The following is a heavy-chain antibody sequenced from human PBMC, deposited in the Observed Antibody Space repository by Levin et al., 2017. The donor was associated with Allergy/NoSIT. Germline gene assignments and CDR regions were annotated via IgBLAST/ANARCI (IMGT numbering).Heavy chain of an antibody. V-gene: IGHV4-59*01. J-gene: IGHJ4*02. Sequence: KASETLSLTCTVSGGSISSYYWSWIRQPPGKGLEWIGYIYYSGSTNYNPSLKSRVTISVDTSKNQFSLKLSSVTAADTAVYYCARESGSYSRGIFDYWGQGTLVTVSS. CDR1: GGSISSYY. CDR3: ARESGSYSRGIFDY. CDR2: IYYSGST. D-gene: IGHD1-26*01.